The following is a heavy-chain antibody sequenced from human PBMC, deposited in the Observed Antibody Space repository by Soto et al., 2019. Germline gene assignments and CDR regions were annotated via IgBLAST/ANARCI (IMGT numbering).Heavy chain of an antibody. CDR3: ARDGEAHYGLDV. J-gene: IGHJ6*02. D-gene: IGHD3-10*01. V-gene: IGHV3-11*04. CDR2: ITSSGSYI. CDR1: GFTFSDYY. Sequence: GGSLRLSCAASGFTFSDYYMSWVRQAPGKGLEWVSFITSSGSYIFYADSLKGRFTVSRDNAKNSVYLHMSSLRAEDTADYYCARDGEAHYGLDVWGQGTTVTVSS.